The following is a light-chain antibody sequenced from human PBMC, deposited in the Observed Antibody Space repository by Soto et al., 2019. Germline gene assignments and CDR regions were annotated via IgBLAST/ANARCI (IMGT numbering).Light chain of an antibody. V-gene: IGLV4-60*03. CDR3: ETWDSNTRV. CDR2: LEGSGSY. J-gene: IGLJ2*01. Sequence: QAVLTQSSSASAYLGSSVKLTCTLSSGHSSYIIAWHQQQPGKAPRYLMKLEGSGSYNKGSGVPDRFSGSSSGADRYLTISNLRSEDEAEYYCETWDSNTRVFGGGTKLTVL. CDR1: SGHSSYI.